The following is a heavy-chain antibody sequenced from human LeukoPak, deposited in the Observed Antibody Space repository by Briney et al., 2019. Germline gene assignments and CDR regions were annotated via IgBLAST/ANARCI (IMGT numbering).Heavy chain of an antibody. V-gene: IGHV3-23*01. J-gene: IGHJ4*02. CDR2: ISASGDST. CDR1: GFSFSTYA. Sequence: PGGSLRLSCAASGFSFSTYAMSWVRQAPGKGLEWVSGISASGDSTYYGDSVKGRFAISRDNFEDTLYLQMNSLRAEDTAVYYCARDRFTTTWQADYWGQGTLVTVSS. CDR3: ARDRFTTTWQADY. D-gene: IGHD1-14*01.